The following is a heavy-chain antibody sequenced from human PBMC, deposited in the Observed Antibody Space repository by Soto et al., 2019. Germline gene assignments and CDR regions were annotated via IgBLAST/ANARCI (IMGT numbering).Heavy chain of an antibody. CDR3: ASLGRGARNWCDP. CDR1: GYSFTSYW. Sequence: GQSLKISCKGSGYSFTSYWIGWVRQMPGKGLEWMGIIYPGDSDTRYSPSFQGQVTISADKSISTAYLQWSSLTASDTATYYCASLGRGARNWCDPWRQGTLVTVYS. D-gene: IGHD3-16*01. J-gene: IGHJ5*02. CDR2: IYPGDSDT. V-gene: IGHV5-51*01.